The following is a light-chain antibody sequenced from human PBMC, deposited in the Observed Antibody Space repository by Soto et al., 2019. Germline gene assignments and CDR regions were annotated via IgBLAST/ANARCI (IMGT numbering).Light chain of an antibody. CDR3: GTWDSSMSVVV. V-gene: IGLV1-51*01. CDR2: DNN. Sequence: QSVLTQPPSVSVAPGQKVTISCSGRTSNIGNNYVSWYQQLPGTAPKLLIYDNNKRPSGIPDRFSGSKSGTSATLGITGLQTGDEADYCCGTWDSSMSVVVFGGGTKVTVL. CDR1: TSNIGNNY. J-gene: IGLJ2*01.